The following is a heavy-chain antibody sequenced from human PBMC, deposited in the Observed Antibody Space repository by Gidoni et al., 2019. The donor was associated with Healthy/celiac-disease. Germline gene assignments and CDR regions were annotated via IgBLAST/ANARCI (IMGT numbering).Heavy chain of an antibody. J-gene: IGHJ4*02. CDR3: AKDSWVYGGSYGGNFDY. Sequence: EVQLVESGGGLVQPGRSLRLSCAASGFTFDDYAMRWVRQAPGKGLEWVSGISWNSGSIGYADSVKGRFTISRDNAKNSLYLQMNSLRAEDTALYYCAKDSWVYGGSYGGNFDYWGQGTLVTVSS. CDR1: GFTFDDYA. D-gene: IGHD1-26*01. V-gene: IGHV3-9*01. CDR2: ISWNSGSI.